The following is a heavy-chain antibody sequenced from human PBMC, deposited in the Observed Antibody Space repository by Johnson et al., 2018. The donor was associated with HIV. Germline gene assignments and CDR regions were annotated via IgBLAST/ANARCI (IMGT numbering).Heavy chain of an antibody. CDR2: ISFVGIKK. CDR3: AKASSNSNFDAFDI. D-gene: IGHD3-3*02. J-gene: IGHJ3*02. CDR1: GFIFSDYY. Sequence: QVQLVESGGGLVQPGGSLRLSCAASGFIFSDYYLSWVRQAPGKGLEWVAAISFVGIKKYYADSVKGRFTISRDNSKNTLHLQMNSLRAEDTAVYYCAKASSNSNFDAFDIWGQGTMVTVSS. V-gene: IGHV3-30*18.